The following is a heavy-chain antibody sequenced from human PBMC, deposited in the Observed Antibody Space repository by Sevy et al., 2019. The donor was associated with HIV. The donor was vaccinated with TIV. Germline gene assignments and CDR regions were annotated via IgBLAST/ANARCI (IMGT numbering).Heavy chain of an antibody. Sequence: GGSLRLSCEASGFTFSSYEMNWVRQAPGKGLEWVSYISSGGTTIKYADSLKGRFTISRDNAKNSLYMQMNSLRAEDTAVYYCARVDANYDKGFDPWGQGTLVTVSS. CDR3: ARVDANYDKGFDP. V-gene: IGHV3-48*03. CDR1: GFTFSSYE. D-gene: IGHD3-22*01. CDR2: ISSGGTTI. J-gene: IGHJ5*02.